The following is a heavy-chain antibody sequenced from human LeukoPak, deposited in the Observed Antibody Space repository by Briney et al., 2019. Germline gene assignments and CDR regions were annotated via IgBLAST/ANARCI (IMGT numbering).Heavy chain of an antibody. D-gene: IGHD2-15*01. CDR3: ARVFSGCSGGSCYGY. J-gene: IGHJ4*02. V-gene: IGHV3-7*05. Sequence: GGSLRLSCAASGFTFSSYWMSWVRQAPGKGLEWVANIKQDGSEKYYVDSVKSRFTISRDNAKNSLYLQMNSLRAEDSAVYYCARVFSGCSGGSCYGYWGQGTLVTVSS. CDR2: IKQDGSEK. CDR1: GFTFSSYW.